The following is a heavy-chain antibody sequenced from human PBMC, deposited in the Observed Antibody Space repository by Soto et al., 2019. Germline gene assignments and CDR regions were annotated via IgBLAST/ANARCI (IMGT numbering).Heavy chain of an antibody. J-gene: IGHJ3*02. Sequence: ASVKVSCKASGYTFTSYGISWVRQAPGQGLEWMGWISAYNGNTNYAQKLQGRVTMTTDTSTSTAYMELRSLRSDDTAVYYCAITYSSSSGSHAFVIWGQGTMVTVSS. D-gene: IGHD6-13*01. CDR2: ISAYNGNT. CDR3: AITYSSSSGSHAFVI. CDR1: GYTFTSYG. V-gene: IGHV1-18*01.